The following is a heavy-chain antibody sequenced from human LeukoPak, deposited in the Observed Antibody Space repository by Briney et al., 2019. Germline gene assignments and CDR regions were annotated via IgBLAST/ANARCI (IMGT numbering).Heavy chain of an antibody. D-gene: IGHD3-10*01. J-gene: IGHJ4*02. Sequence: SETLSLTCTVSGGSISSSSYYWGWIRQPPGKGLEWIGSIYYSGSTYYNPSLKSRVTISVDTSKNQFSLKLSSVTAADTAVYYCASLGFGELEIDYWGQGTLVTVSS. CDR1: GGSISSSSYY. V-gene: IGHV4-39*01. CDR3: ASLGFGELEIDY. CDR2: IYYSGST.